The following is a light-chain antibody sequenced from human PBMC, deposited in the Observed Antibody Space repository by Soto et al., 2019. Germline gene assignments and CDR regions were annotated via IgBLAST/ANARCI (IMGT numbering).Light chain of an antibody. CDR2: GAS. J-gene: IGKJ1*01. CDR1: QSVLSN. Sequence: EIVMTQSPATLSVSPGEGATLSCRASQSVLSNLAWYQQKPGQAPRLLIYGASTRATAIPARFSGSGSGTDFTLTISSLQSEDFAVYYCQQYNNWPRTFGQGTKVDIK. V-gene: IGKV3-15*01. CDR3: QQYNNWPRT.